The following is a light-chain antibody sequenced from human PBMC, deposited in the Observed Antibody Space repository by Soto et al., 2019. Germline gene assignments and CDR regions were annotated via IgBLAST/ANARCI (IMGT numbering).Light chain of an antibody. CDR2: EVS. Sequence: QSALTQPASVSGSPGQSITISCTGTSSDIGSNNYVSWFQQHPGKAPTLIIYEVSNRPSGVSTHFSGSKSGNTASLTISGLLPEDEAEYYCSSYTTTTRLFGGGTKLTVL. CDR1: SSDIGSNNY. J-gene: IGLJ3*02. V-gene: IGLV2-14*01. CDR3: SSYTTTTRL.